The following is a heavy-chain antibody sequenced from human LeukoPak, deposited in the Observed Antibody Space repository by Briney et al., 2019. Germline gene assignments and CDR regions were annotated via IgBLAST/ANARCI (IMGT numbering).Heavy chain of an antibody. Sequence: GGSLRLSCAASGFTFSNAWMSWVRQAPGKGLEWVGRIKSKTDGGTTDYAAPVKGRFTISRDDSKNTLYLQMNSLKTEDTGVYYCTTAGYDYVWGSYRYDVDYWGQGTLVTVSS. J-gene: IGHJ4*02. CDR3: TTAGYDYVWGSYRYDVDY. CDR2: IKSKTDGGTT. D-gene: IGHD3-16*02. V-gene: IGHV3-15*01. CDR1: GFTFSNAW.